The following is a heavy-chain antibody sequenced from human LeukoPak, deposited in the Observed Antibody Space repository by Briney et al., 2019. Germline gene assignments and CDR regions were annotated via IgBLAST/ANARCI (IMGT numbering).Heavy chain of an antibody. D-gene: IGHD2-2*01. V-gene: IGHV5-51*01. CDR3: ARQSAAAQYTNWFDH. CDR2: IYPADSDT. CDR1: GHSFSSFW. Sequence: GESLKISCKGSGHSFSSFWIGWVRQMPGKGLEWMGVIYPADSDTRYSPSFQGQVTISADKSTSTAYLQWSTLKASDTAIYYCARQSAAAQYTNWFDHWGQGTLVTVSS. J-gene: IGHJ5*02.